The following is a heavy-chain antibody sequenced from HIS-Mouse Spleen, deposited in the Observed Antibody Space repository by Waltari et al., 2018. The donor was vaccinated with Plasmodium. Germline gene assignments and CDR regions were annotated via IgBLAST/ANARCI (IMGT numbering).Heavy chain of an antibody. V-gene: IGHV4-4*07. J-gene: IGHJ4*02. CDR2: IYTSGST. D-gene: IGHD5-18*01. Sequence: QVQLQESGPGLVKPSETLSLTCTVPGCSISSSYWSWFRLPAGKGLEWIGRIYTSGSTNYNPSLKSRVTMSVDTSKNQFSLKLSSVTAADTAVYYCARASGGYSYGRVFDYWGQGTLVTVSS. CDR3: ARASGGYSYGRVFDY. CDR1: GCSISSSY.